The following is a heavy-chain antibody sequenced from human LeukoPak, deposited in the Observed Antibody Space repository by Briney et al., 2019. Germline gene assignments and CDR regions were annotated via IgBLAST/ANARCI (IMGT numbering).Heavy chain of an antibody. V-gene: IGHV4-4*09. CDR3: ARLNFRGGEALHFDS. CDR1: GGSLTNYY. CDR2: IHSDGTT. J-gene: IGHJ4*02. D-gene: IGHD3-16*01. Sequence: SETLSLTCSVSGGSLTNYYWGWIRQPPGKGLEFIGYIHSDGTTNYDSSLQSRVAISLDTSRIQFSLRLYSVTAADTALYFCARLNFRGGEALHFDSWGQGTLVTVSS.